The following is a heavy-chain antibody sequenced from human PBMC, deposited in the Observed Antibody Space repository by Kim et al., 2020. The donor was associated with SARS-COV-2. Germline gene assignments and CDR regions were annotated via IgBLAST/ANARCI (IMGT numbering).Heavy chain of an antibody. CDR2: ISSSSSYI. D-gene: IGHD3-10*01. CDR3: ARDPVKKGNY. CDR1: GFTFSSYS. Sequence: GGSLRLSCAASGFTFSSYSMNWVRQAPGKGLEWVSSISSSSSYIYYADSVKGRFTLSRDNAKNSLYLQMNSLRAEDTAVYYCARDPVKKGNYWGQGTLVTDSS. V-gene: IGHV3-21*01. J-gene: IGHJ4*02.